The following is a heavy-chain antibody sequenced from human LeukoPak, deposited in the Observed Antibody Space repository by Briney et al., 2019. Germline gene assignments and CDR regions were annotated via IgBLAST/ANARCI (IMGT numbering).Heavy chain of an antibody. D-gene: IGHD3-3*01. J-gene: IGHJ6*02. Sequence: GGSLRLSCAASGFTFSSYWMSWVRQAPGKGLEWVANIKQDGSEKYYVDSVKGRFTISRDNAKNSLYLQMNSLRAEDTAVYYCARDHYTIFYYYYGMDVWGQGTTVTVSS. CDR2: IKQDGSEK. CDR1: GFTFSSYW. V-gene: IGHV3-7*03. CDR3: ARDHYTIFYYYYGMDV.